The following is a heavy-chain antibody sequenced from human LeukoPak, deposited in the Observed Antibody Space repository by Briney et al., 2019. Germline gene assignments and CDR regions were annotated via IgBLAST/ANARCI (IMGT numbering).Heavy chain of an antibody. CDR2: IKQDGSEK. CDR3: ASQKNGASDY. V-gene: IGHV3-7*05. D-gene: IGHD1-1*01. CDR1: RFTFSNYG. Sequence: PGGSLRLSCAASRFTFSNYGMSWVRQAPGKGLEWLTNIKQDGSEKYYVDSVKGRFTISRDNAKNSLYLQMNSLRAEDTAVYYCASQKNGASDYWGQGTLVTVSS. J-gene: IGHJ4*02.